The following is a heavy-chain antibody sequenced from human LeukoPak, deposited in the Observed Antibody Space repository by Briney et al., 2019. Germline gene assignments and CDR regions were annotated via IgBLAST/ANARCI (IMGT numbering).Heavy chain of an antibody. V-gene: IGHV4-59*01. CDR3: ARSDYYGSGSHTVFDAFDI. D-gene: IGHD3-10*01. CDR2: IDDSGNT. Sequence: PSETLSLTCTVSGGSISSYYWSWIRQPPGKGLGWIGYIDDSGNTDYNPSLKSQVSISIAKSKNQFFLKLSSVTAADTAMYYCARSDYYGSGSHTVFDAFDIWGQGTRVTVSS. J-gene: IGHJ3*02. CDR1: GGSISSYY.